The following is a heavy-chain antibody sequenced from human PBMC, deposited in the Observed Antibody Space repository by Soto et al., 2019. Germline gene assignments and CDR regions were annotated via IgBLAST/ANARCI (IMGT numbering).Heavy chain of an antibody. Sequence: GGSLRLSCAASGFTFSNAWMSWVRQAPGKGLEWVGRIKSKTDGGTTDYAAPVKGRFTISRDDSKNTLYLQMNSLKTEDTAVYYCTTDRYCSGRSCYLYFDYWGQGTLVTVSS. V-gene: IGHV3-15*01. CDR3: TTDRYCSGRSCYLYFDY. CDR2: IKSKTDGGTT. J-gene: IGHJ4*02. D-gene: IGHD2-15*01. CDR1: GFTFSNAW.